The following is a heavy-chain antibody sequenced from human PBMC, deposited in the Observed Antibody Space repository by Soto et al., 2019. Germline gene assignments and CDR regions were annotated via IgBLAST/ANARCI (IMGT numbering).Heavy chain of an antibody. CDR1: GFTVSSTY. Sequence: EVQLVESGGGLIQPGGSLRLSCAASGFTVSSTYMSWVRQAPGKGLQWVSGISAGGGTYYADSVKGRFTISRDNSKNTLFLHMNSLRAEDTAVYYCAKPPEGKYYFDYWGQGTLVAVSS. J-gene: IGHJ4*02. CDR3: AKPPEGKYYFDY. V-gene: IGHV3-53*01. CDR2: ISAGGGT.